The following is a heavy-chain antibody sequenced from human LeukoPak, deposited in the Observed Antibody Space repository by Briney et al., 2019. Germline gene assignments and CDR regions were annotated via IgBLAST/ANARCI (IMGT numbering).Heavy chain of an antibody. CDR3: ARTDYYDSSGYLEAYYYYMDV. V-gene: IGHV4-39*07. CDR1: GVAIRSGDYY. CDR2: MSSGGST. J-gene: IGHJ6*03. D-gene: IGHD3-22*01. Sequence: TTSETLSLTCTVSGVAIRSGDYYWGWIRQSPGKGLEWIGSMSSGGSTFYNPSLKSRVTISVDTSKNQFSLKLSSVTAADTAVYYCARTDYYDSSGYLEAYYYYMDVWGKGTTVTISS.